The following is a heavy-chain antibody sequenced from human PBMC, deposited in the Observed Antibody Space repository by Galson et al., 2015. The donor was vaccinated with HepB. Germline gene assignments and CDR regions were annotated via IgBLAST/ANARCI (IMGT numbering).Heavy chain of an antibody. D-gene: IGHD3-22*01. CDR1: GFTFSSYA. V-gene: IGHV3-23*01. CDR3: AKDGGAYSSEIDY. Sequence: LRLSCAASGFTFSSYAMSWVRQAPGKGLEWVSAISGSGGSTYYADSVKGRFTISRDNSKNTLYLQMNSLRAEDTAVYYCAKDGGAYSSEIDYWGQGTLVTVSS. CDR2: ISGSGGST. J-gene: IGHJ4*02.